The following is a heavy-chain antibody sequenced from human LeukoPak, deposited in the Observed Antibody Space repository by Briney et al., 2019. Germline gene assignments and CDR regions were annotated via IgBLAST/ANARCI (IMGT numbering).Heavy chain of an antibody. J-gene: IGHJ5*02. Sequence: GGSLRLSCAASGFTFSSHSMNWVRQAPGKGLEWVSSISSSGRYIYYADSMKGRFTISRDNAKNSLYLQMNSLRAEDTAVYYCARDLGQYYDTSDNWFDPWGQGTLVTVSS. D-gene: IGHD3-22*01. CDR1: GFTFSSHS. CDR3: ARDLGQYYDTSDNWFDP. V-gene: IGHV3-21*01. CDR2: ISSSGRYI.